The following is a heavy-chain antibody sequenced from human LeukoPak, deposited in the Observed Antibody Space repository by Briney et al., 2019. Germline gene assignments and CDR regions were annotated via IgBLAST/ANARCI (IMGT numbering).Heavy chain of an antibody. CDR1: GFTFSSYE. J-gene: IGHJ4*02. Sequence: GGSLRLSCAASGFTFSSYEMNWVRQAPGKGLEWVSYISSSGSTIYYADSVKGRFTISRDNAKNSLYLQMNSLRAEDTAVYYCASTRNTMVRGGGIDYWGQGTLVTVSS. V-gene: IGHV3-48*03. D-gene: IGHD3-10*01. CDR3: ASTRNTMVRGGGIDY. CDR2: ISSSGSTI.